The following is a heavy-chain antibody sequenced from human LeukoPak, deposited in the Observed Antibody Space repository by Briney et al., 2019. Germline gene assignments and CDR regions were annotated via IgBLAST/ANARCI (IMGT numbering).Heavy chain of an antibody. J-gene: IGHJ4*02. Sequence: GGSLRLSCAASGFTFSSYSMNWVRQAPGKGLEWVSYISSSSSTIYYADSVKGRFTISRDNAKNTLYLQMNSLRAEDTAVYYCATLYGASLGYWGQGTLVTVSS. V-gene: IGHV3-48*04. D-gene: IGHD4/OR15-4a*01. CDR3: ATLYGASLGY. CDR1: GFTFSSYS. CDR2: ISSSSSTI.